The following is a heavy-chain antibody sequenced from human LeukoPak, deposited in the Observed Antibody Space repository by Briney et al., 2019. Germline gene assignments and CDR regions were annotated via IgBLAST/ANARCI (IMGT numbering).Heavy chain of an antibody. D-gene: IGHD3-22*01. CDR2: INHSGST. CDR1: GGSFSGYY. CDR3: ARGRRSTYYYDSSGYPEYFQH. V-gene: IGHV4-34*01. Sequence: PSETLSLTCAVYGGSFSGYYWSWIRQPPGKGLEWIGEINHSGSTNYNPSLKSRVTISVDTSKNQFSLKLSSVTAADTAVYHCARGRRSTYYYDSSGYPEYFQHWGQGTLVTVSS. J-gene: IGHJ1*01.